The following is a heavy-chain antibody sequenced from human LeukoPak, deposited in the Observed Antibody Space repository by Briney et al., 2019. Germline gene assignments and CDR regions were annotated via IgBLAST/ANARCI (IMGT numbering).Heavy chain of an antibody. CDR1: GFTFSSYG. V-gene: IGHV3-23*01. CDR2: ISGSGGST. Sequence: GGSLRLSRVASGFTFSSYGMSWVRQAPGKGLEWVSAISGSGGSTYYADSVKGRFTISRDNAKNSLYLQMNSLRAEDTAVYYCARVYDYVWGSYHMYYFDYWGQGTLVTVSS. J-gene: IGHJ4*02. CDR3: ARVYDYVWGSYHMYYFDY. D-gene: IGHD3-16*02.